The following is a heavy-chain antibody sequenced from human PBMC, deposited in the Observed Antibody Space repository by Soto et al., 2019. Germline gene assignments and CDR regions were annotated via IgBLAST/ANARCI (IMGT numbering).Heavy chain of an antibody. J-gene: IGHJ6*02. CDR2: IIPIFGTA. CDR1: VGTFSSYA. D-gene: IGHD2-21*01. Sequence: SVKISFQASVGTFSSYAISWVRQAPGQGLEWMGGIIPIFGTANYAQKFQGRVTITADESTSTAYMELSSLRSEDTAVYYCARVRGLPRVNYYYYYGMDVWGQGTTVTVSS. CDR3: ARVRGLPRVNYYYYYGMDV. V-gene: IGHV1-69*13.